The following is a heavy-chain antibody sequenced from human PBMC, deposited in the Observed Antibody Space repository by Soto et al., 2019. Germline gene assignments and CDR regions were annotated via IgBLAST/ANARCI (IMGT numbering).Heavy chain of an antibody. CDR2: IYYSGST. D-gene: IGHD1-7*01. J-gene: IGHJ5*02. Sequence: SETLSLTCTVSGGSISSGGYYWSWIRQHPEKGLEWIGYIYYSGSTYYNPSLKSRVTISVDTSKNQFSLKLSSVTAADTAVYYCARLQITGTAGGVWFDPWGQGTLVTVSS. CDR3: ARLQITGTAGGVWFDP. V-gene: IGHV4-31*03. CDR1: GGSISSGGYY.